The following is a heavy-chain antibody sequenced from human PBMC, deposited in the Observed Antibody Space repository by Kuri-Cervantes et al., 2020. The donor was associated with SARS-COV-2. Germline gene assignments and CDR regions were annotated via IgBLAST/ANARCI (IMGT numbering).Heavy chain of an antibody. V-gene: IGHV3-74*01. CDR1: GFTFSSYW. CDR2: INSDGSTT. CDR3: ANLQWLLIDDAFDI. J-gene: IGHJ3*02. D-gene: IGHD3-22*01. Sequence: GGSLRLSCAASGFTFSSYWMHWVRQAPGKGLVWVSRINSDGSTTSYADSVKGRFTISRDNAKNTLYLQMNSLRAEDTAVYYCANLQWLLIDDAFDIWGQGTMVTVSS.